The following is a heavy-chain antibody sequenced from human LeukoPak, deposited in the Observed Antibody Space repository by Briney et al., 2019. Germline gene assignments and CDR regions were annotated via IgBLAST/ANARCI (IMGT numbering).Heavy chain of an antibody. V-gene: IGHV1-2*04. Sequence: ASVKVSCKASGYTFTGYYMHWVRQAPGQGLGWRGWINPNSGGTNYVQKFQGWVTMTRDTSISTAYMELGRLRSDDTAVYYCARGDYGDYVWFDYWGQGTLVTVSS. CDR2: INPNSGGT. CDR1: GYTFTGYY. D-gene: IGHD4-17*01. J-gene: IGHJ4*02. CDR3: ARGDYGDYVWFDY.